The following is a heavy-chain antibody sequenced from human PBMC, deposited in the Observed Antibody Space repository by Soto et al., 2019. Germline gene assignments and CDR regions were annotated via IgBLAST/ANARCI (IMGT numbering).Heavy chain of an antibody. CDR3: ATGGKRTMDTGKRDY. CDR1: GYTFTSYG. Sequence: QIQLVQSGAEVKKPGASVKVSCKASGYTFTSYGISWVRQAPGQGLEWMGWISAYNGNTNYAQKLQGRVTMTTDTSTSRGYMELRSLRSDDTAVYYGATGGKRTMDTGKRDYWGQGTLVTVSS. J-gene: IGHJ4*02. V-gene: IGHV1-18*01. D-gene: IGHD5-18*01. CDR2: ISAYNGNT.